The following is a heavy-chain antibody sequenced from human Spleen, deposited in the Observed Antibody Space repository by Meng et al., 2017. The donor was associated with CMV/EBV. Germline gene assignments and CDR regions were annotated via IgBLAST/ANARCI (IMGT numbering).Heavy chain of an antibody. J-gene: IGHJ4*02. Sequence: GGSLRLSCAASGFTFSSYWMSWVRQAPGKGLEWVANINQDGSEKYYVDSVKGRFTISRDNANNSLYLQMNSLRAEDTAVYYCARSGLVIVGATGGDYWGQGTLVTVSS. V-gene: IGHV3-7*01. CDR1: GFTFSSYW. CDR2: INQDGSEK. CDR3: ARSGLVIVGATGGDY. D-gene: IGHD1-26*01.